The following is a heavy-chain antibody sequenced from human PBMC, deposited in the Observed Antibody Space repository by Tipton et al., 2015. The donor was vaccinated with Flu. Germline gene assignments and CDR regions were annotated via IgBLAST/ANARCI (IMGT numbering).Heavy chain of an antibody. Sequence: TLSLTCAVYGGSFSPYHWSWIRQSPGRELEWIGEINYRGSTNYNPSLKSRVTISVETSKSQFSLKMSAMTDADTAVYYCARGRGGVVGYCSGTGFAGGDFWGQGTNVSVSS. D-gene: IGHD2-15*01. V-gene: IGHV4-34*01. J-gene: IGHJ3*01. CDR2: INYRGST. CDR1: GGSFSPYH. CDR3: ARGRGGVVGYCSGTGFAGGDF.